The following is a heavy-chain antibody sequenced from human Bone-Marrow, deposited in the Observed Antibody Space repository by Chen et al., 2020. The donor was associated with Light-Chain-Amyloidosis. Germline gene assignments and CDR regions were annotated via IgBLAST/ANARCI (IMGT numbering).Heavy chain of an antibody. CDR3: TRKGGYFDF. CDR2: VSGSTVST. J-gene: IGHJ4*02. V-gene: IGHV3-23*04. Sequence: EVQLVESGGGLVQPGGYLRLSCATSGSNFSSFGMSWVRQAPGKGLEWVSTVSGSTVSTYYAGAVKGRFIISRDNSKSTLYLQMNSLRAGDTAVYFCTRKGGYFDFWGQGSLVTVSS. CDR1: GSNFSSFG. D-gene: IGHD3-10*01.